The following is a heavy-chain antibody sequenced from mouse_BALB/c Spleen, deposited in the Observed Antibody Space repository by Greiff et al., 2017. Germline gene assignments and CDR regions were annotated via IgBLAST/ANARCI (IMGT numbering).Heavy chain of an antibody. CDR2: IRSKSNNYAT. Sequence: EVQVVESGGGLVQPKGSLKLSCAASGFTFNTYAMNWVRQAPGKGLEWVARIRSKSNNYATYYADSVKDRFTISRDDSQSMLYLQMNNLKTEDTAMYYCVRHGNYVMDYWGQGTSVTVSS. CDR3: VRHGNYVMDY. CDR1: GFTFNTYA. V-gene: IGHV10-1*02. J-gene: IGHJ4*01. D-gene: IGHD2-1*01.